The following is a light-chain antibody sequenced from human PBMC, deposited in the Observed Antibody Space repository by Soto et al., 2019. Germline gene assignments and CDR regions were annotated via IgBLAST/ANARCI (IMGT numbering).Light chain of an antibody. CDR1: QSFRSN. J-gene: IGKJ1*01. CDR2: AAS. Sequence: EIVMTQSPATLSVSPGERATLSCRASQSFRSNLAWYPQKPGQAPRLLIFAASTSATGVPARFSGSGSGTEFTLTISSLQSEDSAVYYCHQYNNWPQTFGHGTKVDIK. V-gene: IGKV3-15*01. CDR3: HQYNNWPQT.